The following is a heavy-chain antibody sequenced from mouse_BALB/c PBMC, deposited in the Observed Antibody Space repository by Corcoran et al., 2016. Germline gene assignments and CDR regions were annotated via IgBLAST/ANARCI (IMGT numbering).Heavy chain of an antibody. Sequence: EVQLQPSGAALVKPGASVKLSCTASGFNIKDTYMHWVKQRPEQGLEWIGRIDPANGNTKYDPKFQGKATITADTSSNTAYLQLSSLTSEDTAVYYCARWDWYFDVWGAGTTVTVSS. CDR1: GFNIKDTY. CDR3: ARWDWYFDV. J-gene: IGHJ1*01. CDR2: IDPANGNT. V-gene: IGHV14-3*02.